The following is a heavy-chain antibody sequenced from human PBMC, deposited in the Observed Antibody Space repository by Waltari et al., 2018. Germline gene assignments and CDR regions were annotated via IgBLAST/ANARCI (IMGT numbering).Heavy chain of an antibody. Sequence: QVQLVESGGGVVQPGRSLRLSCAASGFTFSSYGMPWVRQAPGKGLEWVAVIWYDGSNKYYADSVKGRFTISRDNSKNTLYLQMNSLRAEDTAMYYCAKQGSAGISYYYYYMDVWGKGTTVTVSS. V-gene: IGHV3-30*18. D-gene: IGHD6-13*01. CDR1: GFTFSSYG. J-gene: IGHJ6*03. CDR2: IWYDGSNK. CDR3: AKQGSAGISYYYYYMDV.